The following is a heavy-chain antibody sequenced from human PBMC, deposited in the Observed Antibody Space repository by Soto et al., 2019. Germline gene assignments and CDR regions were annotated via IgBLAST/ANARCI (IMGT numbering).Heavy chain of an antibody. CDR1: GFTFSTYA. V-gene: IGHV3-23*01. D-gene: IGHD6-13*01. CDR3: AKAAGSSSSGGS. Sequence: DVQLLESGGGLVQPGVSLRLSCAASGFTFSTYAMSWVRQAPGQGLEWVSSITDSGSSTNYADSVKGRFTISRDNSKNTLFLQMNTLRAEDTAVYYCAKAAGSSSSGGSWGQGTLVTVSS. J-gene: IGHJ5*02. CDR2: ITDSGSST.